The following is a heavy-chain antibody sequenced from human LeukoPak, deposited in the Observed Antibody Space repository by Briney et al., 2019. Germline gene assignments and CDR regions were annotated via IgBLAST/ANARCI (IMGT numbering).Heavy chain of an antibody. CDR2: IIPIFGTA. CDR3: ARGDGYNQIDY. Sequence: SVKVSCKASGGTFSSYAISWVRQAPGQGLEWMGRIIPIFGTANYAQKFQGRVTITTDESTSTAYMELSSLRSEDTAVYYCARGDGYNQIDYWGQGPWSPSPQ. CDR1: GGTFSSYA. V-gene: IGHV1-69*05. D-gene: IGHD5-24*01. J-gene: IGHJ4*02.